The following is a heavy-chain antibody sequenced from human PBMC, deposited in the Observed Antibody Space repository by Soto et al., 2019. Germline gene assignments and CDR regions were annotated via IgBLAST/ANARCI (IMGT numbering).Heavy chain of an antibody. J-gene: IGHJ4*01. V-gene: IGHV3-30*18. D-gene: IGHD6-19*01. Sequence: QSGGSLRLSCAASGFTFSSYGMHWVRQAPGKGLEWMAIISYDGSNKYYADSVKGRFTISRDNSKNTLYLQMNSLRADDTAVYYCAKRDGSGWYYFDYWGHGTLVTVSS. CDR1: GFTFSSYG. CDR2: ISYDGSNK. CDR3: AKRDGSGWYYFDY.